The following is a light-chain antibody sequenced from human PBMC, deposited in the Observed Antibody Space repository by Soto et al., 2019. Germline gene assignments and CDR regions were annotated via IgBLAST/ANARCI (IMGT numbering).Light chain of an antibody. V-gene: IGKV3-11*01. CDR1: QSVSSY. Sequence: EIVLTQSPATLSLSPWERANLSCRASQSVSSYLAWYQQKPGQAPRLLIYDASNRATGIPARFSGSGSGTDFTLTISSLEPEDFAVYYCQQRSNWPGTFGQGTKVEIK. J-gene: IGKJ1*01. CDR3: QQRSNWPGT. CDR2: DAS.